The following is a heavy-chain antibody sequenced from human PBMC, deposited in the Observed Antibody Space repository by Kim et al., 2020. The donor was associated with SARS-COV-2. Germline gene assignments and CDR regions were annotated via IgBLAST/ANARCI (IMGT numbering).Heavy chain of an antibody. D-gene: IGHD3-10*01. V-gene: IGHV3-30*02. Sequence: VQGRITIARDNPENTLYLQMNSLRPEDTAVYYCAKAVVRGVNYYYYGMDVWGQGTTVAVSS. CDR3: AKAVVRGVNYYYYGMDV. J-gene: IGHJ6*01.